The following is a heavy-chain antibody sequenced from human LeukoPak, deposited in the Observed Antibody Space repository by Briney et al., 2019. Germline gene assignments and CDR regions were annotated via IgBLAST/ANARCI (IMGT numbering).Heavy chain of an antibody. CDR3: ARARLVVVTAIFFDY. D-gene: IGHD2-21*02. CDR1: GGSISSGDYY. CDR2: IYYSGST. Sequence: PSQTLSLTCTVSGGSISSGDYYWSWIRQPPGKGLEWIGYIYYSGSTYYNPSLKSRVTISVDTSKNQFSLKLSSVTAADTAVYYCARARLVVVTAIFFDYWGQGTLVTVSS. V-gene: IGHV4-30-4*01. J-gene: IGHJ4*02.